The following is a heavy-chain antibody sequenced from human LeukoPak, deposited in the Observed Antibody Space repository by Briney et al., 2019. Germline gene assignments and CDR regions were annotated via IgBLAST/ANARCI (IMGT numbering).Heavy chain of an antibody. CDR2: INAGNGNT. J-gene: IGHJ5*02. CDR1: GYTFTSYA. V-gene: IGHV1-3*01. Sequence: ASVTVSCTASGYTFTSYAMHWVRQAPGRRLEWMGWINAGNGNTKYSQKFQGRVTITRDTSASTAYMELSRLRSDDTAVYYCARSDYYDSSGYPDPWGQGTLVTVSS. CDR3: ARSDYYDSSGYPDP. D-gene: IGHD3-22*01.